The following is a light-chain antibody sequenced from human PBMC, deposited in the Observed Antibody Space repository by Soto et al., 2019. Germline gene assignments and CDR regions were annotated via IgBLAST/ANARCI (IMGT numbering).Light chain of an antibody. CDR1: SGHSSYI. J-gene: IGLJ3*02. CDR3: ETWDSNSRV. CDR2: LEPSGSY. Sequence: QLVLTQSSSASASLGSSVKLTCTLSSGHSSYIIAWHQQQPGKAPRFLMKLEPSGSYNRGSGVPDRFSGSSSGADRYLTIFTLVLEDAADHYCETWDSNSRVFGGGTKLTVL. V-gene: IGLV4-60*02.